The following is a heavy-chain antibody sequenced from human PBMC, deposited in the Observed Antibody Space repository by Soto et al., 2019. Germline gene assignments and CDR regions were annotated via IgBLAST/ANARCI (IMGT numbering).Heavy chain of an antibody. CDR2: TTIKAHGGTT. CDR3: TRDISPGTRAFDI. J-gene: IGHJ3*02. V-gene: IGHV3-49*03. Sequence: GGSLRLSCTASGFTFGDFHMSWFRQAPGKGLEWISFTTIKAHGGTTYYAASVKGRFTISRDDSASIAYLQMNSLKTEDTAVYFCTRDISPGTRAFDIWGKGTMVTVSS. CDR1: GFTFGDFH. D-gene: IGHD1-26*01.